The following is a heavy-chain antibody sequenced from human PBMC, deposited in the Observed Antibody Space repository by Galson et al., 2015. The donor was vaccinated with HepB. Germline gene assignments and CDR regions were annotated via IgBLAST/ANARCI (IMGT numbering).Heavy chain of an antibody. CDR2: INPSGGST. V-gene: IGHV1-46*01. CDR1: GYTFTSYY. CDR3: ARVGWGGPKNDIVVVPAATSFDY. J-gene: IGHJ4*02. D-gene: IGHD2-2*01. Sequence: SVKVSCKASGYTFTSYYMHWVRQAPGQGLEWMGIINPSGGSTSYAQKFQGRVTMTRDTSTSTVYMELSSLRSEDTAVYYCARVGWGGPKNDIVVVPAATSFDYWGQGTLVTVSS.